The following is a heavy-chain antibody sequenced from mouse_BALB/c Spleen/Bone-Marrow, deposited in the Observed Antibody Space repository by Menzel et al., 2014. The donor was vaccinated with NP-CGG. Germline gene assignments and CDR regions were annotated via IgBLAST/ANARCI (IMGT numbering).Heavy chain of an antibody. V-gene: IGHV1-74*01. D-gene: IGHD1-2*01. CDR1: GYTFTSYW. Sequence: QVQLQQPGPELVRPGASVKMSCKASGYTFTSYWMHWVKRRPGQGLAWIGMIDPSNNETRLSQKFKDKATLNVDKSSNTAYMQLSSLTSEDSAVYYCANYYGFWYFDVWGAGTTVTVSS. CDR2: IDPSNNET. CDR3: ANYYGFWYFDV. J-gene: IGHJ1*01.